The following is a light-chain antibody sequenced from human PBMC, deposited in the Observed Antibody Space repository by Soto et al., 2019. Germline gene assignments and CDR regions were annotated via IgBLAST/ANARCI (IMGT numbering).Light chain of an antibody. V-gene: IGKV1-5*03. CDR3: QQYNTYPFT. CDR1: LSISSY. J-gene: IGKJ2*01. CDR2: QAS. Sequence: DIQMTQSPTFLSASVGDRVTITCRASLSISSYLAWYHQKPGQAPKLLIYQASTLENGVPSRISGSGSGTEFTLTISSLQPDDFATYHCQQYNTYPFTFAQGTKLEI.